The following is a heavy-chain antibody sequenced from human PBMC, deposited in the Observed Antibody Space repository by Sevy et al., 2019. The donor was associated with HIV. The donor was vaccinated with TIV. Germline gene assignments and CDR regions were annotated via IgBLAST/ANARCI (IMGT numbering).Heavy chain of an antibody. Sequence: GESLKISCAASGFTTGFTFSDYWMAWVRQAPGKGLEWVANIKEDGTEIYYLDSLKGRFTISRDNAKNLLYLQMNSLRAEDTAVYYCARGGYYGYSGLDYWGQRTLVTDSS. CDR1: GFTTGFTFSDYW. V-gene: IGHV3-7*01. D-gene: IGHD3-10*01. J-gene: IGHJ4*02. CDR2: IKEDGTEI. CDR3: ARGGYYGYSGLDY.